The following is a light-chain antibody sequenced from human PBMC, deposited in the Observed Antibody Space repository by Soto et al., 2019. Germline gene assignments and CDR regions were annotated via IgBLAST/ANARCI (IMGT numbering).Light chain of an antibody. CDR2: GAS. V-gene: IGKV3-20*01. J-gene: IGKJ2*01. CDR1: QSVASSY. CDR3: QQYGSSSYT. Sequence: EMVLTQSPGTLSLSPGEGATLSCRASQSVASSYLAWYQQKPGQAPRLIIYGASHRATGTPDRFSGGGSGTDFTLTISRLEPEDFAVYYCQQYGSSSYTFGQGTKLEIK.